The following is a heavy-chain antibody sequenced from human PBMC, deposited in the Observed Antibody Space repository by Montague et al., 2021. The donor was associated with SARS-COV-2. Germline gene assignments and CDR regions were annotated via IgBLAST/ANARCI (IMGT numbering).Heavy chain of an antibody. CDR1: GGSISNYY. J-gene: IGHJ6*02. D-gene: IGHD3-16*01. Sequence: SETLSLTCTVSGGSISNYYWSWIRQPPGRGLEWIGYIYYSGSTDYSPSLKSRVTISLDTSKNQFSLKVNSVTAADTAVYYCASGGSYYNYGLDVWGPGTTGTVSS. CDR3: ASGGSYYNYGLDV. CDR2: IYYSGST. V-gene: IGHV4-59*01.